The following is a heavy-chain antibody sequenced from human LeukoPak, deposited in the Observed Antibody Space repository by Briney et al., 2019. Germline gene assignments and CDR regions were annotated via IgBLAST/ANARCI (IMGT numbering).Heavy chain of an antibody. CDR1: GGSISNHY. CDR2: IYSSGST. Sequence: SETLSLTCSVSGGSISNHYWSWIRQAPGKTLEYIGNIYSSGSTYYNPSLKSRLTISLDTSQNQFSLSLTSVGAADTAVYYCAREGGVARPGLDYCGQGTLVAVS. V-gene: IGHV4-59*11. CDR3: AREGGVARPGLDY. D-gene: IGHD6-6*01. J-gene: IGHJ4*02.